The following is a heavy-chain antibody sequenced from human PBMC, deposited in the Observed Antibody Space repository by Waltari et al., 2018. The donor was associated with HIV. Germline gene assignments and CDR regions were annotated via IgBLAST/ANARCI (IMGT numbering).Heavy chain of an antibody. CDR2: INHSGST. CDR3: ARVAKAMFYFDY. CDR1: GGSFSGYY. D-gene: IGHD3-10*02. Sequence: QVQLQQWGAGLLKPSETLSLTCAVYGGSFSGYYWSWIRQPPGKGLEWIGEINHSGSTNYHPSLKSRVTISVDTSKNQFSLKLSSVTAADTAVYYCARVAKAMFYFDYWGQGTLVTVSS. V-gene: IGHV4-34*01. J-gene: IGHJ4*02.